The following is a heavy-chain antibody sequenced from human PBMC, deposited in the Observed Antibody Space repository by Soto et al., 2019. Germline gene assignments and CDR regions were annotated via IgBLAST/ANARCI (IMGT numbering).Heavy chain of an antibody. CDR2: IYYSGST. J-gene: IGHJ6*02. CDR3: ARVIQPGYYYGMDV. Sequence: SETLSLTCTVSGGSISSYYWSWIRQPPGKGLEWIGYIYYSGSTNYNPSLKSRVTISVDTSKNQFSLKLSSVTAADTAVYYCARVIQPGYYYGMDVWGQGTTVTVSS. V-gene: IGHV4-59*01. CDR1: GGSISSYY. D-gene: IGHD5-18*01.